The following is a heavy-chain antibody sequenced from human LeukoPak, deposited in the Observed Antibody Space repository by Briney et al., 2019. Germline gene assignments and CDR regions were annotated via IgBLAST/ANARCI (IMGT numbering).Heavy chain of an antibody. CDR1: GGSFSGYY. Sequence: SETLSLTCTVYGGSFSGYYWSWIRQPPGRGLEWIGEINHSGSINYNPSLKSRVTISVDTSKNQFSLKLSSVTAADTAVYYCAREHYYGSGSRYFDYWGQGTLVTVSS. V-gene: IGHV4-34*01. CDR3: AREHYYGSGSRYFDY. CDR2: INHSGSI. J-gene: IGHJ4*02. D-gene: IGHD3-10*01.